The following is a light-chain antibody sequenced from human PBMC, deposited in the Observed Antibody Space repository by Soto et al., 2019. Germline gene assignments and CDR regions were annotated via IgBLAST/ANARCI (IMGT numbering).Light chain of an antibody. V-gene: IGKV4-1*01. Sequence: DIVMIQSPDSLAVSLGERATINCKSSQNVLYSSNNENYLAWFQQTPGQPPKLLIYWASTRESGVPHRFSGSGSETDFTLTSSTLQAEDVAVYYCQQNYSTPYTFGQGTELEIK. CDR2: WAS. CDR1: QNVLYSSNNENY. J-gene: IGKJ2*01. CDR3: QQNYSTPYT.